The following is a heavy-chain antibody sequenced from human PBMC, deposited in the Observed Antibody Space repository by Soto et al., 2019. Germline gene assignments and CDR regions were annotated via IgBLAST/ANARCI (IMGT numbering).Heavy chain of an antibody. CDR1: EFTFKNYG. CDR2: ISSSSSSI. Sequence: EVQLVESGGGLVQPGGSLRLSCTVSEFTFKNYGMNWVRQAPGKGLEWVSYISSSSSSIDYADSVKGRFTISRDNAKSSLYLQMTSLRDEDTAMYYCARGGSDRPGYWGQGILVTVSS. J-gene: IGHJ4*02. V-gene: IGHV3-48*02. CDR3: ARGGSDRPGY. D-gene: IGHD6-25*01.